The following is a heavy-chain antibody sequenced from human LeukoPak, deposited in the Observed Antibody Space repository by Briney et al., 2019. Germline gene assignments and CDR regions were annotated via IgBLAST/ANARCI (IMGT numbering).Heavy chain of an antibody. V-gene: IGHV4-61*02. J-gene: IGHJ4*02. CDR1: GGSISSGSYY. CDR2: IYTSGST. CDR3: ARELEYSSSSPIDY. Sequence: SQTLSLTCTASGGSISSGSYYWSWIRQPAGEGLEWIGRIYTSGSTNYNPSLKSRVTISVDTSKNQFSLKLSSVTAADTAVYYCARELEYSSSSPIDYWGQGTLVTVSS. D-gene: IGHD6-6*01.